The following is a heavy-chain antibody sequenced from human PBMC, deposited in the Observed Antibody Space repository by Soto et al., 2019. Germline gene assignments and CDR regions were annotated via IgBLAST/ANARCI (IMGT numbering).Heavy chain of an antibody. D-gene: IGHD6-6*01. CDR3: AEDLTRQLAYWLDP. CDR2: INPNGGST. J-gene: IGHJ5*02. Sequence: GASVKVSCKAPADTFTSYYIHWVRQAPGHGLEWMGIINPNGGSTRFAQTFQGRITMTTDTSTSTVYMELRSLRSEDTAVYYCAEDLTRQLAYWLDPWGQGTQVTVSS. V-gene: IGHV1-46*01. CDR1: ADTFTSYY.